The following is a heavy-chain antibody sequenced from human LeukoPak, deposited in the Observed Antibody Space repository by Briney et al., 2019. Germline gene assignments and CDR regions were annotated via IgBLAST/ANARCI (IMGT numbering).Heavy chain of an antibody. CDR2: IYYSGST. D-gene: IGHD3-22*01. V-gene: IGHV4-31*03. CDR1: GGSISSGGYY. J-gene: IGHJ3*02. Sequence: SETLSLTCTVSGGSISSGGYYWSWIRQHPGKGLEWIGYIYYSGSTYYNPSLKSRVTISVDTSKNQFSLKLSSVTAADTAVYYCAREYDSRLLGAFDIWGQGTMVTVSS. CDR3: AREYDSRLLGAFDI.